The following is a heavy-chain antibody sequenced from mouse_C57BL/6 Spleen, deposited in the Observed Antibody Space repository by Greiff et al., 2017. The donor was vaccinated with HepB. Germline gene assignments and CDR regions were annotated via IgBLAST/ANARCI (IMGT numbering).Heavy chain of an antibody. J-gene: IGHJ4*01. V-gene: IGHV1-55*01. D-gene: IGHD2-4*01. CDR1: GYTFTSYW. Sequence: QVQLKQPGAELVKPGASVKMSCKASGYTFTSYWITWVKQRPGQGLEWIGDIYPGSGSTNYNEKFKSKATLTVDTSSSTAYMQLSSLTSEDSAVYYCAREGAYDYDDYYAMDYWGQGTSVTVSS. CDR3: AREGAYDYDDYYAMDY. CDR2: IYPGSGST.